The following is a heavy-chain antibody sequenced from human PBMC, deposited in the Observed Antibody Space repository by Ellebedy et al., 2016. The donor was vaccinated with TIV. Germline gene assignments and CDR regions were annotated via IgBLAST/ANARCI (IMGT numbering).Heavy chain of an antibody. V-gene: IGHV3-30*19. J-gene: IGHJ4*02. D-gene: IGHD3-10*01. Sequence: GESLKISCAASGFTFSSYGMHWVRQAPGKGLEWVAVISYDGSNKYYADSVKGRFTISRDNSKNTLYLQMNSLRAEDTAVYYCARARITMVRGVNDFDYWGQGTLVTVSS. CDR1: GFTFSSYG. CDR2: ISYDGSNK. CDR3: ARARITMVRGVNDFDY.